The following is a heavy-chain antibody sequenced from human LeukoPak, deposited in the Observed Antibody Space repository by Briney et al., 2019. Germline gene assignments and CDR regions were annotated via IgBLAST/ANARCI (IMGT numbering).Heavy chain of an antibody. CDR2: INPKSGGT. CDR1: GYTFSDYY. J-gene: IGHJ4*02. CDR3: AREAGYYGY. V-gene: IGHV1-2*02. Sequence: ASVKVSCKASGYTFSDYYMHWVRQAPGQGLEWMGWINPKSGGTNYAQKFQGRVTMTRDTSISTTYMELSRLRSDDTAVYYCAREAGYYGYWGQGTLVTVSS. D-gene: IGHD3-9*01.